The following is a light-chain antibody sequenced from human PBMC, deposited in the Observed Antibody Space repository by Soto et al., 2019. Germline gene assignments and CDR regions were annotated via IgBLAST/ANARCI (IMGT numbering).Light chain of an antibody. Sequence: QLVLTQPPSASGTPEQRVTISCSGSNSNIGSNTVNWYQQLPGTAPKLLIYYDNLRPSGVPDRISGSKSGTSASLAISGLQSDDEADYYCAAWDDSLNGRVFGTGTKVTVL. J-gene: IGLJ1*01. CDR1: NSNIGSNT. CDR2: YDN. V-gene: IGLV1-44*01. CDR3: AAWDDSLNGRV.